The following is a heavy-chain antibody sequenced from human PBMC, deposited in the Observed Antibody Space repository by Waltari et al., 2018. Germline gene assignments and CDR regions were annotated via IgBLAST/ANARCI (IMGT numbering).Heavy chain of an antibody. V-gene: IGHV3-53*01. D-gene: IGHD2-15*01. CDR3: ARQMTPRYFDY. CDR2: IYGSGFGGTDT. J-gene: IGHJ4*02. Sequence: EMQLVESGGGLIQPGGSLKLSCAASGFGVSSNSMTWVRQAPGKGLELVSLIYGSGFGGTDTHYADSVKGRFTISRDNSKNTLYLQLNTLRADDTAMYYCARQMTPRYFDYWGQGALVTVSS. CDR1: GFGVSSNS.